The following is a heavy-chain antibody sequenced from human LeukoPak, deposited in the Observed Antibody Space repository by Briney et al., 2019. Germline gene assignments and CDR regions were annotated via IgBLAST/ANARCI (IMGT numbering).Heavy chain of an antibody. Sequence: PSETLSLTCTVSGGSISSYYWSWIRQPPGKGLEWIGYIYYSGSTNYNPSLKSRVTISVDTSKNQFSLKLSSVTAADTAVYYRARIADILAGFDYWGQGTLVTVSS. CDR1: GGSISSYY. D-gene: IGHD3-9*01. CDR3: ARIADILAGFDY. V-gene: IGHV4-59*08. CDR2: IYYSGST. J-gene: IGHJ4*02.